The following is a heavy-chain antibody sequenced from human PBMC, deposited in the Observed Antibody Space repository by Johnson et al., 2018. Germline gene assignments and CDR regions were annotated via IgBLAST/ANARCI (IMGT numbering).Heavy chain of an antibody. V-gene: IGHV3-23*04. CDR2: ISGGDSGTTN. Sequence: VQLVESGGGLVQPGGSXTLSCAASGFAFRTSVMNWVRQTPGKGLEWVAAISGGDSGTTNYSADSVKGSFTISRDNSKNTQFLQMHSLRVDDTAVYYCARASGSDFLGAFDIWGQGTMVTVSS. J-gene: IGHJ3*02. D-gene: IGHD1-26*01. CDR1: GFAFRTSV. CDR3: ARASGSDFLGAFDI.